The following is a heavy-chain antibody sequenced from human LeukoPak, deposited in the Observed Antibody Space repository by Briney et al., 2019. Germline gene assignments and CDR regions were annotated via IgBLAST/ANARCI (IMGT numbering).Heavy chain of an antibody. CDR1: GGSISSYY. J-gene: IGHJ5*02. V-gene: IGHV4-59*08. CDR3: ARHYYDSSGYYP. D-gene: IGHD3-22*01. CDR2: IYHSGST. Sequence: PSETLSLTCTVSGGSISSYYWSWIRQPPGKGLEWIGYIYHSGSTNYNPSLKSRVTISVDTSKNQFSLKLSSVTAADTAVYYCARHYYDSSGYYPWGQGTLVTVSS.